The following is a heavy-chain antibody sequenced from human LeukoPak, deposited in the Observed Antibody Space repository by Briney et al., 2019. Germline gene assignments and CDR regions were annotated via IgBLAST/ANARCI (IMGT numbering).Heavy chain of an antibody. J-gene: IGHJ6*02. CDR1: GYTFTSYD. V-gene: IGHV1-8*01. CDR2: MNPNSGNT. D-gene: IGHD2-8*02. Sequence: ASVKVSCKASGYTFTSYDINWVRQATGQGLEWMGWMNPNSGNTGYAQKFQGRVTMTRNTSISTAYMELSSLRSEDTAVYYCARGSIRVLGHYYYYGMDVWGQGTTVTVSS. CDR3: ARGSIRVLGHYYYYGMDV.